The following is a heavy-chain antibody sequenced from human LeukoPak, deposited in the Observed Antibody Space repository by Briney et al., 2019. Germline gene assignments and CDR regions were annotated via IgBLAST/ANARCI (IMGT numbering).Heavy chain of an antibody. J-gene: IGHJ4*02. D-gene: IGHD3-10*01. CDR3: AKVPYGSGTRGGFDY. V-gene: IGHV3-23*01. CDR2: ISRSGDFT. Sequence: GGSLRLSCAASGFTFSSYGMSWVRQAPGKGLEWVSTISRSGDFTYYADSVKGRFTISRDNSKNTVYLQMNSLRAEDTAVYYCAKVPYGSGTRGGFDYWGQGTLVTVSS. CDR1: GFTFSSYG.